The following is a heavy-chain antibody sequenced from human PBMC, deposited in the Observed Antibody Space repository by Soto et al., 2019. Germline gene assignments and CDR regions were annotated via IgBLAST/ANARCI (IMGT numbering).Heavy chain of an antibody. V-gene: IGHV3-23*01. CDR3: AKDVHYEILTGIEYFHH. J-gene: IGHJ1*01. CDR1: GFTFSGYA. D-gene: IGHD3-9*01. Sequence: EVQLLGSGGGLVQPGGSLRLSCAASGFTFSGYAMSWVRQAPGKGLEWVSGISGSAASTNYADSVKGRFTISRDNSKSTLYLQMNSLRAEDTAVNYCAKDVHYEILTGIEYFHHWAQGTLVTVSS. CDR2: ISGSAAST.